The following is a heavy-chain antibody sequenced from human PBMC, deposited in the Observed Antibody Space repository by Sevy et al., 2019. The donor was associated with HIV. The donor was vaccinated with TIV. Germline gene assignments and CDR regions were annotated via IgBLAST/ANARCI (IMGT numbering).Heavy chain of an antibody. J-gene: IGHJ4*02. Sequence: GGSLRLSCAASRFTFSNYGMHWVRQTPGKGLEWVALISYDGSNRYYADSLKGRFTISRDNSNNTVYLQMNSLRVEDTAAYYCARVRTDYSSSWHVWDYWGQGTLVTVSS. CDR2: ISYDGSNR. CDR1: RFTFSNYG. V-gene: IGHV3-30*03. CDR3: ARVRTDYSSSWHVWDY. D-gene: IGHD6-13*01.